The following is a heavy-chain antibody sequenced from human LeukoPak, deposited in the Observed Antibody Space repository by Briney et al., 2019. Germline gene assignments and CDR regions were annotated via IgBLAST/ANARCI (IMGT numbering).Heavy chain of an antibody. D-gene: IGHD3-3*01. CDR2: IYYSGST. CDR1: GGSISSGGYY. Sequence: PSGTLSLTCTVSGGSISSGGYYWSWIRQHPGKGLEWIGYIYYSGSTYYNPSLKSRVTISVDTSKNQFSLKLSSVTAADTAVYYCARDVRTIRGVFNPWGQGTLVTVSS. V-gene: IGHV4-31*03. J-gene: IGHJ5*02. CDR3: ARDVRTIRGVFNP.